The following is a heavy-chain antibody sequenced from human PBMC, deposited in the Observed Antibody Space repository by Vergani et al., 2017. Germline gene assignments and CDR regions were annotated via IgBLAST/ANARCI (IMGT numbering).Heavy chain of an antibody. Sequence: EVQLVESGGVVVQPGGSLRLSCAASGFTFSSYSMNWVRQAPGKGLEWVSSISSSSSYIYYADSVKGRFSISSDNSKNKLYLQMNSMRAEDTAVYYCAKGSYGGEVPHSSDYWGQGTLVTVSS. J-gene: IGHJ4*02. CDR1: GFTFSSYS. D-gene: IGHD4-23*01. CDR2: ISSSSSYI. V-gene: IGHV3-21*04. CDR3: AKGSYGGEVPHSSDY.